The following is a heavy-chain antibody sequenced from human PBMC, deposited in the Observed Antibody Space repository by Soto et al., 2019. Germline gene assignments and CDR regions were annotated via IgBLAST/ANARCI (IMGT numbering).Heavy chain of an antibody. V-gene: IGHV4-39*01. CDR2: IYYGGST. CDR3: ARHNEWELLRPLEY. D-gene: IGHD1-26*01. Sequence: PSETLSLTCTVSGGSISSSSYYWGWIRQPPGKGLEWIGTIYYGGSTYYNPSLKSRVTISVDTSKSQFSLKLTSVTAADTAVYYCARHNEWELLRPLEYWGQGTLVTVS. CDR1: GGSISSSSYY. J-gene: IGHJ4*02.